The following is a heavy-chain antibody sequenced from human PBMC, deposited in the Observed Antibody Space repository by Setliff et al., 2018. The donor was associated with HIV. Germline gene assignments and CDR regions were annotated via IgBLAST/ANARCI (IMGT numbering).Heavy chain of an antibody. CDR3: ARMRGGHNIREGAFDI. D-gene: IGHD1-20*01. CDR2: MSTDNGNT. CDR1: GYTFTKNF. V-gene: IGHV1-18*01. J-gene: IGHJ3*02. Sequence: ASVKVSCKASGYTFTKNFMHWVRQAPGQRLEWMGWMSTDNGNTNYAQKVQGRVAMTTDTGTRTAYMELRSLRSDDTAMYYCARMRGGHNIREGAFDIWGQGTMVTVSS.